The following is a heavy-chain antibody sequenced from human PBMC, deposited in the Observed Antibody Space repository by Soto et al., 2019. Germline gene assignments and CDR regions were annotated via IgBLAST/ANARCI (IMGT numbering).Heavy chain of an antibody. Sequence: QVQLVQSGAEVKKPGSSVKVFCKVSGGTFSSYTFSWVRQAPGQGLEWMGEIIPVFGTANYAQEFQDRVTITADKSTNTAYLELTSLKSEDTAVYYCARSRTSAALNWFDPWGQGTLVTVSS. J-gene: IGHJ5*02. D-gene: IGHD6-13*01. CDR2: IIPVFGTA. CDR3: ARSRTSAALNWFDP. CDR1: GGTFSSYT. V-gene: IGHV1-69*06.